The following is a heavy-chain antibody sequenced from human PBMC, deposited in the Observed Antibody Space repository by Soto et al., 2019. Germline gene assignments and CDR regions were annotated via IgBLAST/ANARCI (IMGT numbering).Heavy chain of an antibody. CDR3: ARGGGVSTLYYYYYMDV. CDR1: GGSISSGGYY. D-gene: IGHD3-16*02. J-gene: IGHJ6*03. Sequence: QVQLQESGPGLVKPSQTLSLTCTVSGGSISSGGYYWSWIRQHPGKGLEWIGYIYYSGSTYYNPPLKSRVNRSVDTSKNQFSLKLSSVTAADTAGYYCARGGGVSTLYYYYYMDVWGKGTTVTVSS. CDR2: IYYSGST. V-gene: IGHV4-31*03.